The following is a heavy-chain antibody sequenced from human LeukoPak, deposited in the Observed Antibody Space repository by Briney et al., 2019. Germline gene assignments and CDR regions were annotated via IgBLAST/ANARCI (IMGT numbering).Heavy chain of an antibody. CDR1: VYTFTSNG. CDR3: ARVAGGYSYGYEDY. V-gene: IGHV1-18*01. CDR2: IGPYSGNT. J-gene: IGHJ4*02. Sequence: ASEKVSCKASVYTFTSNGISWVRQAPGQGLEGMGWIGPYSGNTNFAQNLQGRVTMTTDTAARTAYMELRSLRSDDTAMYYCARVAGGYSYGYEDYWGQGTLVTVSS. D-gene: IGHD5-18*01.